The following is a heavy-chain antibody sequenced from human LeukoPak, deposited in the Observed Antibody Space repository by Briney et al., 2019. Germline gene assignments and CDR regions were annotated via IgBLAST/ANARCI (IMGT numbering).Heavy chain of an antibody. CDR2: IGIDSGNT. CDR1: GFTFSDYS. D-gene: IGHD5-24*01. Sequence: PGGSLRLSCAASGFTFSDYSMNWVRQAPGKGLEWISYIGIDSGNTNYADSVKSRFTISGDEAKNSLYLQMNSLRVEDTAVYYCARDYKYAFDNWGQGTLVTVSS. CDR3: ARDYKYAFDN. V-gene: IGHV3-48*01. J-gene: IGHJ4*02.